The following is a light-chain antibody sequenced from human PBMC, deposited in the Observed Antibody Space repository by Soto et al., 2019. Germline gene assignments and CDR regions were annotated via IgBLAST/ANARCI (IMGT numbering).Light chain of an antibody. V-gene: IGLV1-40*01. CDR2: GNS. CDR1: SSNIGAGYD. J-gene: IGLJ3*02. CDR3: QSYDSSLSGWV. Sequence: QPVLTQPPSVSGARGQRVTISCTGSSSNIGAGYDVHWYQQLPGTAPKHLIYGNSNRPSGVPDRFSGSKSGTSASLAITGLRAEDEADYYCQSYDSSLSGWVFGGGTKLTVL.